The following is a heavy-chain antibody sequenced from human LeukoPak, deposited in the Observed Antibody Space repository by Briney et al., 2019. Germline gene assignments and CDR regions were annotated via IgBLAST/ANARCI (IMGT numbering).Heavy chain of an antibody. D-gene: IGHD3-10*01. CDR2: IRSKAYGGTT. CDR1: GFTFGDYA. CDR3: TRDNIIGGLYYFDY. J-gene: IGHJ4*02. Sequence: TGGSLRLSCTASGFTFGDYAMSWVRQAPGKGLEWVGFIRSKAYGGTTEYAASVKGRFTISRDDSKSIAYLQMNSLKTEDTAVYYCTRDNIIGGLYYFDYWGQGTLVTVSS. V-gene: IGHV3-49*04.